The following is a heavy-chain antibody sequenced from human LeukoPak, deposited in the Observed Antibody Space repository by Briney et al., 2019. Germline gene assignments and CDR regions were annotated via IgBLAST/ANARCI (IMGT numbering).Heavy chain of an antibody. CDR2: IYYTGST. CDR1: GVSISSGTDY. D-gene: IGHD1-26*01. Sequence: SETLSLTCTVSGVSISSGTDYWGWIRQPPGKGLEWIGNIYYTGSTFYNPSLKSRVTMSVDLSRKQFSQKLSSATAADTAVYYCARLGGSYLNFWFVDLWGRGTLVTVPS. J-gene: IGHJ2*01. V-gene: IGHV4-39*01. CDR3: ARLGGSYLNFWFVDL.